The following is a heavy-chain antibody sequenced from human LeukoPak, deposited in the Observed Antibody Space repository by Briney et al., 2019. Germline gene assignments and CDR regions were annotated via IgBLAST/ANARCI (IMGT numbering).Heavy chain of an antibody. D-gene: IGHD3-22*01. CDR2: IYTSGST. CDR3: ASVEDSSGYYYFDY. Sequence: SETLSLTCTVSGGSISSYYWSWIRQPAGKGLEWIGRIYTSGSTNYNPSLKSRVTISVDTSKNQFSLELSSVTAADTAVYYCASVEDSSGYYYFDYWGQGALVTVSS. CDR1: GGSISSYY. V-gene: IGHV4-4*07. J-gene: IGHJ4*02.